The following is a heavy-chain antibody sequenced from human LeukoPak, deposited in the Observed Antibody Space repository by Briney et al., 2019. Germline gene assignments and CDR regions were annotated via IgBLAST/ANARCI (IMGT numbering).Heavy chain of an antibody. V-gene: IGHV1-8*01. Sequence: ASVKVSFKASGYTFTSYDINWVRQATGQGLEWMGWMNPNSGNTGYAQKFQGRVTMTRNTSISTAYMELSSLRSEDTAVYYCAAIYPGAATGGNYWGQGALVTVSS. CDR1: GYTFTSYD. J-gene: IGHJ4*02. CDR3: AAIYPGAATGGNY. D-gene: IGHD1-26*01. CDR2: MNPNSGNT.